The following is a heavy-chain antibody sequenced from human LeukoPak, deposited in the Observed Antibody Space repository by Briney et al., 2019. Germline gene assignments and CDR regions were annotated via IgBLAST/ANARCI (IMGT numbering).Heavy chain of an antibody. J-gene: IGHJ4*02. Sequence: GGALRLSCVASVSSGLTRWMNSVRQAPGKGLEWVAIIKEDGSDKYYVDSVKGRFTISRDNAKNSVYLQMNSLRVEDTAVYYCASAAGWEFGYWGQGTLVTVSS. CDR3: ASAAGWEFGY. CDR2: IKEDGSDK. CDR1: VSSGLTRW. V-gene: IGHV3-7*01. D-gene: IGHD1-26*01.